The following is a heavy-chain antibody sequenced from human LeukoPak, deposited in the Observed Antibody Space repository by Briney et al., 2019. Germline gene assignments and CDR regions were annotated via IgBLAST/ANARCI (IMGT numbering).Heavy chain of an antibody. CDR3: ARGRSGIPIVGVSILSNHYYYFMDV. Sequence: RWASVKVSCKASGGTFSSYAISWVRQAPGQGLEWMGGIIPIFGIVDYTQKFQGRVTITTDESTNTAYMELTSLRSEDTAVYYCARGRSGIPIVGVSILSNHYYYFMDVWGKGTTVTVSS. CDR1: GGTFSSYA. D-gene: IGHD3-3*01. J-gene: IGHJ6*03. CDR2: IIPIFGIV. V-gene: IGHV1-69*05.